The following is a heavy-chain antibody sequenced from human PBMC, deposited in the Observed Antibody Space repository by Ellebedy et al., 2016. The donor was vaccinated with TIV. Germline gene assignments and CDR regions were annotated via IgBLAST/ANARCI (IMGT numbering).Heavy chain of an antibody. CDR3: ARDYDYVWAQDDGMDV. V-gene: IGHV3-33*01. Sequence: GESLKISCAASGFTFSSYGMHWVRQAPGKGLEWVAVIWYDGSNKYYADSVKGRFTISRDNSKNTLYLQMNSLRAEDTAVYYCARDYDYVWAQDDGMDVWGQGTTVTVSS. CDR2: IWYDGSNK. D-gene: IGHD3-16*01. CDR1: GFTFSSYG. J-gene: IGHJ6*02.